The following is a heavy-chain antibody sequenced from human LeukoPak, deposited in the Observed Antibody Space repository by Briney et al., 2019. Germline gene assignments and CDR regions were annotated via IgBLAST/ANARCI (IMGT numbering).Heavy chain of an antibody. J-gene: IGHJ4*02. Sequence: QPGGSLRLSCAASGFTFSSYGMSWVRQAPGKGLEWVSTISSSGGSTYYADSVKGRFTISRDNSENTLYLQMNSLRAEDTALYYCAKGYYYRSGKFDYWGQGTLVTVSS. V-gene: IGHV3-23*01. CDR2: ISSSGGST. D-gene: IGHD3-10*01. CDR3: AKGYYYRSGKFDY. CDR1: GFTFSSYG.